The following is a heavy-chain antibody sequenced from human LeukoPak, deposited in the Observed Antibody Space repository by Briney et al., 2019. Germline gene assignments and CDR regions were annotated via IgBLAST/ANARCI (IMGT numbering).Heavy chain of an antibody. CDR3: ARDRGDGYDYFWDY. Sequence: SETLSLTCAVYGGSFSGYYWSWIRQPPGKGLEWIGEINNSGSTNYNPSPKSRVTISVDTSKNQFSLKLSSVTAADTGVYYCARDRGDGYDYFWDYWGQGTLVTVSS. D-gene: IGHD5-12*01. CDR2: INNSGST. CDR1: GGSFSGYY. V-gene: IGHV4-34*01. J-gene: IGHJ4*02.